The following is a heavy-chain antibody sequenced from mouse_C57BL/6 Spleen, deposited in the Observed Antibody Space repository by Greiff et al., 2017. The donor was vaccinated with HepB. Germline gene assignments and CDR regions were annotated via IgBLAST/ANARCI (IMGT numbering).Heavy chain of an antibody. J-gene: IGHJ1*03. D-gene: IGHD2-10*02. CDR3: APSSYWYFDV. V-gene: IGHV14-2*01. Sequence: VQLQQSGAELVKPGASVKLSCTASGFNIKDYYMHWVKQRTEQGLEWIGRIDPEDGENKYAPKFQGKATITADTSSNTAYLQLSSLTSEDTAVYYCAPSSYWYFDVWGTGTTVTVSS. CDR2: IDPEDGEN. CDR1: GFNIKDYY.